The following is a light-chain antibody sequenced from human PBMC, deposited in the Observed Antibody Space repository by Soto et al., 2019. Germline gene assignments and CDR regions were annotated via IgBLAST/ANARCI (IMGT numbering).Light chain of an antibody. CDR3: HQTKSLSPFT. CDR2: AAS. J-gene: IGKJ3*01. Sequence: DIPMTQSPSSVSASVGDRVTIICRASQGISSWLAWYQQKPGKAPNLLLYAASSLQSGVPSRFSGSGSGTEFTLTISTLPPEDSATYDGHQTKSLSPFTFGPGTKVEIK. V-gene: IGKV1D-12*01. CDR1: QGISSW.